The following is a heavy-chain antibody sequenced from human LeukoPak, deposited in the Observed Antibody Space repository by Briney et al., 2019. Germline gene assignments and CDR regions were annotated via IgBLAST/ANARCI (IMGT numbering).Heavy chain of an antibody. V-gene: IGHV4-4*07. CDR2: IYTSGST. CDR3: ARASSTSRRGYYYYMDV. D-gene: IGHD2-2*01. CDR1: GGSISSYY. J-gene: IGHJ6*03. Sequence: SETLSLTCTVSGGSISSYYWSWIRQPAGKGLEWIGRIYTSGSTNYNPSLKSRVTMSVDTSKNQFSLKLSSVTAADTAVYYCARASSTSRRGYYYYMDVWGKGTTVTVSS.